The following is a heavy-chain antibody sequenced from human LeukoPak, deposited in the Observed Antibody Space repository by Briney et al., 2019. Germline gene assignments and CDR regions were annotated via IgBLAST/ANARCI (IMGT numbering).Heavy chain of an antibody. J-gene: IGHJ4*02. V-gene: IGHV4-30-2*01. D-gene: IGHD1-1*01. CDR2: IYHSGST. Sequence: SQTLSLTCTVSGGSISSGGYYWSWIRQPPGKGQEWIGYIYHSGSTYYNPSLKSRVTISVDRSKNQFSLKLSSVTAADTAVYYCARDNEGYYFDYWGQGTLVTVSS. CDR3: ARDNEGYYFDY. CDR1: GGSISSGGYY.